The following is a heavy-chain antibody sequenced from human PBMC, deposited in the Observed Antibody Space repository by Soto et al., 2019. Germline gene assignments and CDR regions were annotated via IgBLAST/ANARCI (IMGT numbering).Heavy chain of an antibody. CDR3: ARQTGYGDDPIG. J-gene: IGHJ4*02. Sequence: ESLKICFKGSGYSFTSYWISWVRQMPGKGLEWMGRIDPSDSYTNYSPSFQGHVTISADKSISTAYLQWSSLKASDTAMYYCARQTGYGDDPIGWGQGTLVTVSS. D-gene: IGHD4-17*01. CDR2: IDPSDSYT. CDR1: GYSFTSYW. V-gene: IGHV5-10-1*01.